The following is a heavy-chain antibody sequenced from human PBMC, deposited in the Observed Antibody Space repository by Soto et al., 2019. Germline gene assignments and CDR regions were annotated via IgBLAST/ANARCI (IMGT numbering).Heavy chain of an antibody. CDR2: ILPIFGTT. D-gene: IGHD7-27*01. V-gene: IGHV1-69*01. J-gene: IGHJ6*02. CDR1: GGTFNTYN. CDR3: ARDETGDSYYYYDGMDV. Sequence: QVQLVQSGAEVKKPGSSVKVSCKASGGTFNTYNINWVRQAPGQGLEWMGGILPIFGTTNYAQRFQGRVTITADDSTSTAYMELSSLRSEDTAVDYCARDETGDSYYYYDGMDVWGQGTTVTVTS.